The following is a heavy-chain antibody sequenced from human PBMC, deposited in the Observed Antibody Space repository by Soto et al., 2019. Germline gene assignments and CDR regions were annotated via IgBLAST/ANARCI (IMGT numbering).Heavy chain of an antibody. CDR3: AREQYYYDSSGYSPAGFDI. CDR1: GGTFSSYA. CDR2: VIPIFGTA. J-gene: IGHJ3*02. Sequence: SVKVSCKASGGTFSSYAISWVRQAPGQGLEWMGGVIPIFGTANYAQKFQGRVTITADESTSTAYMELSSLRSEDTAVYYCAREQYYYDSSGYSPAGFDIWGQGTMVTVSS. V-gene: IGHV1-69*13. D-gene: IGHD3-22*01.